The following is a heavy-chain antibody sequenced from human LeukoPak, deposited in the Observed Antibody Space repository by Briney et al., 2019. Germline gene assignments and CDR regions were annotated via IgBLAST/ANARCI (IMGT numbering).Heavy chain of an antibody. D-gene: IGHD3-10*01. CDR3: AKERSTGGYYGSGRSFDY. CDR2: ISYDGSNK. Sequence: GGSLRLSCAASGFTFNAYGMHWVRQAPGKGLEWVAAISYDGSNKYYTDSVKGRFTISRDNSKNALFLQMNSLRTEDTGVYFCAKERSTGGYYGSGRSFDYWGQGTLVTVSS. CDR1: GFTFNAYG. V-gene: IGHV3-30*18. J-gene: IGHJ4*02.